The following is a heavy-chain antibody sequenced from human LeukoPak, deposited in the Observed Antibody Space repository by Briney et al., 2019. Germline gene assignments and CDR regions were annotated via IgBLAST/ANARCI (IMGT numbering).Heavy chain of an antibody. CDR3: AKDQSLGIVGATLGAFDI. CDR2: ISGSGGST. CDR1: GFTFSNYA. D-gene: IGHD1-26*01. V-gene: IGHV3-23*01. Sequence: GGSLRLSCAASGFTFSNYAMSWVRQAPGKGLEWVSAISGSGGSTSYADSVKGRFTISRDNSKNTLYLQMNSLRAEDTAVYFCAKDQSLGIVGATLGAFDIWGQGTMVTVSS. J-gene: IGHJ3*02.